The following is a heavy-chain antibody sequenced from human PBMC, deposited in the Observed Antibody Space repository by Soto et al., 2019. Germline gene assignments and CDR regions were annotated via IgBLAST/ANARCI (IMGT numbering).Heavy chain of an antibody. CDR2: IKQDGSEK. V-gene: IGHV3-7*03. CDR3: ARDRRVVVVAATRFDYYYGMDV. D-gene: IGHD2-15*01. J-gene: IGHJ6*02. Sequence: GSLRLSFSASGFTFSSYLMSWVRQAPGKWLEWVANIKQDGSEKYYVDSVKGRFTISRDNAKNSLYLQMNSLRAEDTAVYYCARDRRVVVVAATRFDYYYGMDVWGQGTTVTVSS. CDR1: GFTFSSYL.